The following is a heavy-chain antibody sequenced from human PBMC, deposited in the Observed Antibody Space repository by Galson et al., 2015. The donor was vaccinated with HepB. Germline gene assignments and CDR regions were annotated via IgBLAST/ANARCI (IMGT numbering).Heavy chain of an antibody. CDR2: ISISSSYI. J-gene: IGHJ4*02. CDR3: ARDSRTLPNLLTG. Sequence: SLRLSCAASGFTFSLYSMNWVRQAPGKGLEWVSSISISSSYIYYADSVKGRFTISRDNAKNSLYLQMNSLRAEDTAVYYCARDSRTLPNLLTGWGQGTLVTVSS. V-gene: IGHV3-21*01. CDR1: GFTFSLYS. D-gene: IGHD1-14*01.